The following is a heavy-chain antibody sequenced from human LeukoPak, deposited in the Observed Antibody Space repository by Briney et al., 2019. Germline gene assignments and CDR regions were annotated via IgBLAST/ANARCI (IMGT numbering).Heavy chain of an antibody. CDR1: GFTFITYA. Sequence: GGSLRLSCAASGFTFITYAMSWVRQAPGKGLEWVSGISGSGTGGRTYYADSVKGRFTISRDNSKNTLYLQMNSLRAEDTAVYYCARAALYSAVDYWGQGTLVTVSS. CDR2: ISGSGTGGRT. D-gene: IGHD2-21*01. CDR3: ARAALYSAVDY. V-gene: IGHV3-23*01. J-gene: IGHJ4*02.